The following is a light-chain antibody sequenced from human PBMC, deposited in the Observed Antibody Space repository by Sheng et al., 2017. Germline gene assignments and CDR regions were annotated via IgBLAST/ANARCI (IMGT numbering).Light chain of an antibody. J-gene: IGLJ2*01. CDR2: YDI. V-gene: IGLV3-21*04. Sequence: SYVLTQPPSVSVAPGNTARMTCGGNNLGSKTVHWYQRKPGQAPRLVISYDIDRPSGIPERFSGFTSGNTATLTISRVAAGDEADYYCQVWDSSSDHVVFGGGTKLTVL. CDR1: NLGSKT. CDR3: QVWDSSSDHVV.